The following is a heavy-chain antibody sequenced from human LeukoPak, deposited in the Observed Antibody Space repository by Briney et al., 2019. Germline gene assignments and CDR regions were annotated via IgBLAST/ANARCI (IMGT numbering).Heavy chain of an antibody. J-gene: IGHJ6*03. CDR2: ISPHNGNT. CDR1: GYTFNHYG. V-gene: IGHV1-18*01. CDR3: ARVGITKYYYHMYV. D-gene: IGHD3-3*01. Sequence: ASVKVSCKVSGYTFNHYGISWVRQAPGQGLEWMGRISPHNGNTDYAQKFQGRVTMTTDTSSTTAYMELRGLISDDTAIYYCARVGITKYYYHMYVWGKGTTVIVSS.